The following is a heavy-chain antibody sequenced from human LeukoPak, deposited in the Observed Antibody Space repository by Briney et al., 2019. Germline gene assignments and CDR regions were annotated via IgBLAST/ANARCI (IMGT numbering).Heavy chain of an antibody. V-gene: IGHV3-21*01. J-gene: IGHJ4*02. CDR1: GFTFSSYS. CDR3: ARLNSRRYYDSSAY. Sequence: GGSLRLSCAASGFTFSSYSMNWVRQAPGKGLEWVSSISSSSSYIYYADSVKGRFTISRDNAKNSLYLQMNSLRAEDTAVYYCARLNSRRYYDSSAYWGQGTLVTVSS. D-gene: IGHD3-22*01. CDR2: ISSSSSYI.